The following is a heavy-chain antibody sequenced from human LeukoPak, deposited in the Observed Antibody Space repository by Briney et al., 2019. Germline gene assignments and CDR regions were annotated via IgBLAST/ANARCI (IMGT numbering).Heavy chain of an antibody. V-gene: IGHV4-59*01. J-gene: IGHJ4*02. CDR1: GGSISSYY. D-gene: IGHD3-10*01. CDR2: IYYSGST. Sequence: SETLSLTCTGSGGSISSYYWSWIRQPPGKGLEWIGYIYYSGSTNYNHSLKSRVTISVDTSKNQFSLKLSSVTAADTAVYYCASEAMVRGAFDYWGQGTLVTVSS. CDR3: ASEAMVRGAFDY.